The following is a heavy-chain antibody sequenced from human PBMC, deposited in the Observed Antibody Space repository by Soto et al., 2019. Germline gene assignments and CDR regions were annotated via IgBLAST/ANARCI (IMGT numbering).Heavy chain of an antibody. J-gene: IGHJ4*02. CDR1: GGSFRGSY. V-gene: IGHV4-34*01. D-gene: IGHD5-18*01. CDR3: ARGRDTFDY. CDR2: INHSGST. Sequence: QVQLRQWGAGLLKPPEPLSPPCAAYGGSFRGSYGGWIGRPPGKGLEWIGEINHSGSTNYNPSLKSRVTISVDTSKNQFSLKLSSVTAADTAVYYCARGRDTFDYWGQGTLVTVSS.